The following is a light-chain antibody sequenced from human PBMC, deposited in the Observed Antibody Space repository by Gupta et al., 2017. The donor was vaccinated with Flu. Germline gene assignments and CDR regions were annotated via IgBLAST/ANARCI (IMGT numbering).Light chain of an antibody. V-gene: IGLV2-11*01. CDR2: DVS. J-gene: IGLJ1*01. Sequence: SVTISCTGTSSDVGDDNYVSWYQHHPGKAPKLMIYDVSKRPSGVPDRFSGSKSGNTASLTISGLQAEDEADYYCCSYAGSYTYVFGSGTKVTVL. CDR1: SSDVGDDNY. CDR3: CSYAGSYTYV.